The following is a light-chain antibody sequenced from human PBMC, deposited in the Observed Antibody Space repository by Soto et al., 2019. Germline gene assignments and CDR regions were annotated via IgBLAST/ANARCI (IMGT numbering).Light chain of an antibody. CDR3: HQYYSIPRT. CDR2: WAS. V-gene: IGKV4-1*01. J-gene: IGKJ2*01. Sequence: DIVMTQSPDSLAVSLGERATINCKSSQSVLYSSNNKNYLAWYQQKPGQPPKLLIYWASTRESGVPDRFSGSGSGTDFTLPISSLQAEDVAVYYCHQYYSIPRTFGQGTKLEIK. CDR1: QSVLYSSNNKNY.